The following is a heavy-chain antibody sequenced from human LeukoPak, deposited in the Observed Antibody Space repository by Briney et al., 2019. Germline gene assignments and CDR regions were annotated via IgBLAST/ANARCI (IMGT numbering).Heavy chain of an antibody. CDR3: AKDLGPGSMATSPGFDY. CDR1: GFTFSSYS. D-gene: IGHD5-24*01. V-gene: IGHV3-48*04. Sequence: GGSLRLSCSASGFTFSSYSMNWVRQAPGKGLEWVSYISSSSSTIYYADSVKGRFTISRDNAKTSLYLQMNSLRAEDTALYYCAKDLGPGSMATSPGFDYWGQGTLVTVSS. CDR2: ISSSSSTI. J-gene: IGHJ4*02.